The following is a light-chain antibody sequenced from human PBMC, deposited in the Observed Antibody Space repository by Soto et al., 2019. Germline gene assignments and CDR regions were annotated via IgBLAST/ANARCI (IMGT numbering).Light chain of an antibody. V-gene: IGLV2-14*01. CDR3: SSNRSGSTHYV. CDR2: DVS. Sequence: QSVLTQPASVSGSPGQSITISCTGTSSDVGGYNYVSWYQQHPDKAPKVMIYDVSSLPSGVSNRFSGSKSGNTASLTISGLKAEDEADYYCSSNRSGSTHYVFGTGTKVTVL. CDR1: SSDVGGYNY. J-gene: IGLJ1*01.